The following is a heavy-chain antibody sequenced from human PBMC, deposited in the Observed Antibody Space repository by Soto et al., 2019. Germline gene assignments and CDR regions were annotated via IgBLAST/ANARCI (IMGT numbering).Heavy chain of an antibody. Sequence: EVQLLESGGGLVQPGGSLRLSCAASGFTFSNYAMSWVRQAPGKGLEWVSAISSSVGSTYYADSVKGRFTISRDNSKNTMYVSMNSLSAEDTALYYCAKARYSSITYYYSMDVWGKGTTVTVSS. CDR2: ISSSVGST. CDR3: AKARYSSITYYYSMDV. J-gene: IGHJ6*03. V-gene: IGHV3-23*01. D-gene: IGHD6-13*01. CDR1: GFTFSNYA.